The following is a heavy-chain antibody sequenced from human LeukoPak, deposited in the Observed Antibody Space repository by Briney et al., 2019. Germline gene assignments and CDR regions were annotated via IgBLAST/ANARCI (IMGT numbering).Heavy chain of an antibody. J-gene: IGHJ4*02. D-gene: IGHD3-22*01. CDR3: AKALLDQWGIVAVIRGIDY. Sequence: GGSLRLSCVASGFTFSSYGMHWVRQVPGKGLEWVAVISYDGSNTYYSDSVQGRFTISRDNSKKTLYLQMNSLRAEDTAVYYCAKALLDQWGIVAVIRGIDYWGQGTLVTVSS. V-gene: IGHV3-30*18. CDR1: GFTFSSYG. CDR2: ISYDGSNT.